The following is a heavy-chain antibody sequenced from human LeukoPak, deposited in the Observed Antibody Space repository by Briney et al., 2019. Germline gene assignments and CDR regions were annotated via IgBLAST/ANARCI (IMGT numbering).Heavy chain of an antibody. CDR3: ARGAVAGTWWFDP. CDR2: IIPILGIA. D-gene: IGHD6-19*01. J-gene: IGHJ5*02. CDR1: GGTFSSYA. Sequence: SVKVSCKASGGTFSSYAISWVRQAPGQGLEWMGRIIPILGIANYAQKFQGRVTITADKSTSTAYMELSSLRSEDTAVYYCARGAVAGTWWFDPWGQGTLVTVSS. V-gene: IGHV1-69*04.